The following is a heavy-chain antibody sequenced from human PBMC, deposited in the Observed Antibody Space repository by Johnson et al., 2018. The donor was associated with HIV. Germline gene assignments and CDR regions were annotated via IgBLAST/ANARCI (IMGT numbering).Heavy chain of an antibody. CDR2: ISWDGGDT. V-gene: IGHV3-43D*03. Sequence: DVQVVESGGGVVQPGRSLRLSCAASGFTFSSYAMHWVRQAPGKGLEWVSLISWDGGDTYYADSVKGRFIISRDNTKESLYLQMNSLRPEDTALYFCAKDSDTYYYGSGDACDIWGQGTMVTVSS. CDR3: AKDSDTYYYGSGDACDI. J-gene: IGHJ3*02. CDR1: GFTFSSYA. D-gene: IGHD3-10*01.